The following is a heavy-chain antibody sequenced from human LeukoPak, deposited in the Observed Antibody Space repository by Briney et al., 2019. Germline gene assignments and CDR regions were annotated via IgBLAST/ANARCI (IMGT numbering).Heavy chain of an antibody. CDR1: GYTFTGYY. V-gene: IGHV1-2*02. D-gene: IGHD5-24*01. CDR2: INPNSGGT. CDR3: ARTLDGYNRAPLSY. J-gene: IGHJ4*02. Sequence: ASVKVSCKASGYTFTGYYMHWVRQAPGQGLEWMGWINPNSGGTNYAQKFQGRVTMTRDTSISTAYMELSRLRSDDTAVYYCARTLDGYNRAPLSYWGQGTLVTVSS.